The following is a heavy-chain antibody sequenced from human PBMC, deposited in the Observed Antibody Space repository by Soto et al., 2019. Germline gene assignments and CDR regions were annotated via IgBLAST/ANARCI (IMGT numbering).Heavy chain of an antibody. CDR1: GFSLSTYW. Sequence: GGSLRLSCAASGFSLSTYWMHWVRQAPGKGLVWVSRSNSDGSSTTYADSVKGRFTVSRDNARNTLYLQMNNLRAEDTAVYYCARAKDYYGMDVWGQGTTVTVSS. CDR2: SNSDGSST. J-gene: IGHJ6*02. CDR3: ARAKDYYGMDV. V-gene: IGHV3-74*01.